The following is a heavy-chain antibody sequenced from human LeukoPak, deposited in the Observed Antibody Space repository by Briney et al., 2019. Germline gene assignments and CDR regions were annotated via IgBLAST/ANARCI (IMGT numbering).Heavy chain of an antibody. Sequence: ASVKVSCKVSGYTLTELSMHWVRQPPGKGLEWMGGFDPEDGETIYAQKFQGRVIMTEDTSTDTAYMELSRLRSEDTAVYYCATFSIVGATKYFQHWGQGTLVTVSS. CDR2: FDPEDGET. J-gene: IGHJ1*01. D-gene: IGHD1-26*01. CDR1: GYTLTELS. CDR3: ATFSIVGATKYFQH. V-gene: IGHV1-24*01.